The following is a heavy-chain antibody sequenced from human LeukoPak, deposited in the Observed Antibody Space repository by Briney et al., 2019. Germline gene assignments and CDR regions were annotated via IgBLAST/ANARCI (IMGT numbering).Heavy chain of an antibody. CDR1: GFTFSDYY. Sequence: GGSLRLSCAAFGFTFSDYYMSWIRQAPGKGLEWVSYISSSGSTIYYADSVKGRFTISRDNAKNSLYLQMNSLRAEDTAVYYCARDIKVPTRSDAFDIWGQGTMVTVSS. CDR2: ISSSGSTI. CDR3: ARDIKVPTRSDAFDI. V-gene: IGHV3-11*01. J-gene: IGHJ3*02.